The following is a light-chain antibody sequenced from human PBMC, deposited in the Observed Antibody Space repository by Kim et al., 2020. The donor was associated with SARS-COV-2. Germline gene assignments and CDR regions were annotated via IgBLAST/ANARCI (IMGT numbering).Light chain of an antibody. V-gene: IGLV3-1*01. CDR3: QAWDSSTVV. J-gene: IGLJ2*01. CDR1: KLGDKY. Sequence: SYELTQPPSVSVSPGQTASITCSGDKLGDKYVCWYQQKPGQSPVLVIYGESKRPSGIPERFSGSNSGNTATLTISGTQAMDEADYYCQAWDSSTVVFGGGNQLTVL. CDR2: GES.